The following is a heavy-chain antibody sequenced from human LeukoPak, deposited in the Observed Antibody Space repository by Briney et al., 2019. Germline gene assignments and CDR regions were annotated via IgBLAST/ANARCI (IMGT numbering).Heavy chain of an antibody. CDR2: IFYKGST. Sequence: PSETLSLTCTVSGRSISSSRYYWGWIRQPPGKGLEWFGRIFYKGSTHYNASLKCRGTISVDTSKTQCPLTLNSLSTAHTVVYFCARQVVAVAGTGYFDYWGQGTLVTVSS. D-gene: IGHD6-19*01. CDR1: GRSISSSRYY. V-gene: IGHV4-39*01. CDR3: ARQVVAVAGTGYFDY. J-gene: IGHJ4*02.